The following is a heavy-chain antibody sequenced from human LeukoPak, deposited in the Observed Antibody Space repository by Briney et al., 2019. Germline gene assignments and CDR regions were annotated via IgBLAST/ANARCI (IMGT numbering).Heavy chain of an antibody. CDR2: ISSSGSTI. Sequence: PGGSLRLSCAASGFTFSDYYMSWIRQAPGKGLEWVSYISSSGSTIYYADSVKGRFTISRDNAKNSLYLQMNSLRAEDTAVYYCARVRGNSDYYYMDVWGKGTTVTVSS. CDR3: ARVRGNSDYYYMDV. CDR1: GFTFSDYY. J-gene: IGHJ6*03. D-gene: IGHD4-23*01. V-gene: IGHV3-11*01.